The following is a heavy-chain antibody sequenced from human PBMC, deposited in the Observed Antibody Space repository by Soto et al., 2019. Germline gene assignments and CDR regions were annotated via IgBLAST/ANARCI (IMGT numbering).Heavy chain of an antibody. CDR2: IKSKTDGGTT. Sequence: EVQLVESGGGLVKPGGSLRLSCAASGFTFSNAWMNWVRQAPGKGLEWVGRIKSKTDGGTTDYAAPVKGRFTISRDDSKNTLYLQMNSLKTEDTAVYYCTTDWEIAAVTFDYWGQGTLVTVSS. CDR1: GFTFSNAW. J-gene: IGHJ4*02. V-gene: IGHV3-15*07. D-gene: IGHD6-13*01. CDR3: TTDWEIAAVTFDY.